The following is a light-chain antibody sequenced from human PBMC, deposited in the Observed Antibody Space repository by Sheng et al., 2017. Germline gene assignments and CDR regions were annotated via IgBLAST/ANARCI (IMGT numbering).Light chain of an antibody. CDR1: SSNIGAGYH. CDR3: QSYDSSLSRSVL. V-gene: IGLV1-40*01. CDR2: GNT. Sequence: QSVLTQPPSVSGAPGQRVTISCTGSSSNIGAGYHVHWYQQLPGTAPKLLIYGNTNRPSGVPDRFSGSKSGTSASLAITGLQAEDEADYYCQSYDSSLSRSVLFGGGTKLTVL. J-gene: IGLJ2*01.